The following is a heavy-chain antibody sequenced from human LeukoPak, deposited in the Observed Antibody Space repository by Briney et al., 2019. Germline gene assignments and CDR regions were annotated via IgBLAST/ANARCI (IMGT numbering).Heavy chain of an antibody. J-gene: IGHJ4*02. V-gene: IGHV3-74*01. CDR3: ARGASITHY. CDR1: GFTLSSYW. D-gene: IGHD4-11*01. Sequence: GGSLRLSCAASGFTLSSYWMHWVRQVPGKGLVWVSRINSDGSFTSYADSVKGRFIISRDNAKNTLYLQMSSLRAEDTAVYYCARGASITHYWGQGTLVTVSS. CDR2: INSDGSFT.